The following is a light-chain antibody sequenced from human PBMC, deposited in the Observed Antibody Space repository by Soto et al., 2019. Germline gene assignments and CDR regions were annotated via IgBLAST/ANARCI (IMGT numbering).Light chain of an antibody. CDR1: QSVSNN. V-gene: IGKV3-15*01. CDR2: GAS. J-gene: IGKJ1*01. Sequence: EIVMTQSPATLSVSPGESDTLTCRASQSVSNNLTWYQQKPGQPPRLLIYGASTRATGVPGRFSGSGSGTEFTLTISSLQSEDFAVYYCQQYNDWWTFGQGTKVDIK. CDR3: QQYNDWWT.